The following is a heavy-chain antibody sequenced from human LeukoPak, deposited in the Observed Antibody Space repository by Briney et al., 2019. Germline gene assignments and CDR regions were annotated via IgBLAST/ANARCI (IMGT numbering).Heavy chain of an antibody. CDR3: ARTPVVPAASRAFDI. D-gene: IGHD2-2*01. CDR2: INPNSGGT. CDR1: GYTFTGYY. V-gene: IGHV1-2*02. J-gene: IGHJ3*02. Sequence: ASVKVSCKASGYTFTGYYMHWVRQAPGQGLEWMGWINPNSGGTNYAQKFQGRVTMTRDTSISTAYMELSRLRSDDTAVYYCARTPVVPAASRAFDIWGQGTMVTVSS.